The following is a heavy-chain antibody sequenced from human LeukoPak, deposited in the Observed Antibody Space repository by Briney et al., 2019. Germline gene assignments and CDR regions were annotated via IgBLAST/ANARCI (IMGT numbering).Heavy chain of an antibody. Sequence: ASVKVSCKASGYTFTGYYMHWVRQAPGQGLEWMGRINPNSGGTNYAQKFQGRVTTTRDTSISTAYMELSGLRSDDTAVYYCARVRVAAANDYWGQGTLVTVSS. CDR2: INPNSGGT. V-gene: IGHV1-2*06. CDR1: GYTFTGYY. CDR3: ARVRVAAANDY. D-gene: IGHD6-13*01. J-gene: IGHJ4*02.